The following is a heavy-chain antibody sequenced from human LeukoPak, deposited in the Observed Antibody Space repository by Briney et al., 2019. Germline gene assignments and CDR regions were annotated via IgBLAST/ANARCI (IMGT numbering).Heavy chain of an antibody. CDR3: ARVRIAVAVSAFDI. D-gene: IGHD6-19*01. CDR1: GFTFSSHC. Sequence: GGSLRPSWEAAGFTFSSHCMSWVRQAPGKGLEWVANIKQDGSEKYYVDSVKGRFTISRDNAKNSLYLQMSILRAADTAVYYCARVRIAVAVSAFDIWGQGTMVTVS. CDR2: IKQDGSEK. J-gene: IGHJ3*02. V-gene: IGHV3-7*01.